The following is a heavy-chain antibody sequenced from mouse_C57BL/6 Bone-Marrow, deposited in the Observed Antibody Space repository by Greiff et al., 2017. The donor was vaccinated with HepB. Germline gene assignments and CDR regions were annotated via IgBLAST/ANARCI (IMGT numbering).Heavy chain of an antibody. Sequence: VKLMESGPGLVQPSQSLSITCTVSGFSLTSYGVHWVRQSPGKGLEWLGVIWRGGSTDYNAAFMSRLSLTKDNSKSQVFFKMNSLQADDTAIYCCAKSYDGYYSYWYFDVWGTGTTVTVSS. D-gene: IGHD2-3*01. CDR1: GFSLTSYG. CDR2: IWRGGST. V-gene: IGHV2-5*01. J-gene: IGHJ1*03. CDR3: AKSYDGYYSYWYFDV.